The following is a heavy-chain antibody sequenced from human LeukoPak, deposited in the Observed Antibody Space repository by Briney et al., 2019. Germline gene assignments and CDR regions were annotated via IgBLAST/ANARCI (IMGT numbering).Heavy chain of an antibody. CDR1: GYTFTGYY. Sequence: ASVKVSCKASGYTFTGYYMHWVRQAPGQGLEWMGWINPNSGGTNYAQKFQGRVTMTRDTSISTAYMELSRLRSDDTAVYYCARVTNELGHAFGIWGQGTMVTVSS. CDR2: INPNSGGT. V-gene: IGHV1-2*02. D-gene: IGHD7-27*01. CDR3: ARVTNELGHAFGI. J-gene: IGHJ3*02.